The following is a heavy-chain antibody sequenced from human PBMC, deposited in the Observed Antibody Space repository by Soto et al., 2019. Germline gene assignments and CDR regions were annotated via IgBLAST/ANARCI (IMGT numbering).Heavy chain of an antibody. CDR2: MYHSGNT. D-gene: IGHD3-22*01. CDR3: VRYYYDSSGLNWFDP. J-gene: IGHJ5*02. CDR1: GGSISSGDFY. Sequence: SEILSLTCTVSGGSISSGDFYCSWIRQHPGKGLEWIGYMYHSGNTYYNPSLKSRVTMSLDTSKNQFSLKLTSVTAADTAVYYCVRYYYDSSGLNWFDPWGQGTLVTVSS. V-gene: IGHV4-31*03.